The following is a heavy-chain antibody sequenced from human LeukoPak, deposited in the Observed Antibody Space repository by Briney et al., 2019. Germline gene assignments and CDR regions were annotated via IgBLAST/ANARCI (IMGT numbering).Heavy chain of an antibody. CDR3: ARDWRGGPPDI. J-gene: IGHJ4*02. V-gene: IGHV4-38-2*02. Sequence: PSETLSLTCTVSGDSITSGYCWGWIRQPPGKGLEWIGYICPSGKNYYNTSLKSRVTLSVDTSNNQFSLKVNSVTATDTAVYYCARDWRGGPPDIWGQGTLVTVSS. CDR2: ICPSGKN. D-gene: IGHD3-3*01. CDR1: GDSITSGYC.